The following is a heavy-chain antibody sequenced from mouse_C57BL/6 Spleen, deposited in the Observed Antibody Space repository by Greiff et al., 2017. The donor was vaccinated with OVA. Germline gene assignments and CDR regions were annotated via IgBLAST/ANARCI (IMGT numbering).Heavy chain of an antibody. D-gene: IGHD4-1*01. CDR2: IDPETGGT. V-gene: IGHV1-15*01. CDR1: GYTFTDYE. J-gene: IGHJ2*01. Sequence: QVQLQQSGAELVRPGASVTLSCKASGYTFTDYEMHWVKQTPVHGLEWIGAIDPETGGTAYNQKFKGKAILTADKSSSTAYMELRSLTSDDSAVYYCTINWDGYYDYWGQGTTLTVSS. CDR3: TINWDGYYDY.